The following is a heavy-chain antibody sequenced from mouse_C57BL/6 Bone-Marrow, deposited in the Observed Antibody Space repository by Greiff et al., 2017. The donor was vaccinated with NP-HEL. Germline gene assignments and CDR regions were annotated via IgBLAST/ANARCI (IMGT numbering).Heavy chain of an antibody. CDR3: ARVGVTTWDYFDY. Sequence: EVKLVESEGGLVQPGSSMKLSCTASGFTFSDYYMAWVRQVPEKGLEWVANINYDGSSTYYLDSLKSRFIISRDNAKNILYLQMSSLKSEDTATYYCARVGVTTWDYFDYWGQGTTLTVSS. CDR2: INYDGSST. D-gene: IGHD2-2*01. J-gene: IGHJ2*01. CDR1: GFTFSDYY. V-gene: IGHV5-16*01.